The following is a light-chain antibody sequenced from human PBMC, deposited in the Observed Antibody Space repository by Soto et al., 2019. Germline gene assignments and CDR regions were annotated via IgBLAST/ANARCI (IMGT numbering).Light chain of an antibody. J-gene: IGKJ1*01. CDR2: LAS. CDR3: QQYGSSPPWT. Sequence: EIVLTQSPGTRSLSPGERATLSCRASQSVSSSYLAWYQQKPGQAPRLLIYLASSRATGIPDRFSGSGSGTDFTLTISRLEPEDFAVYYCQQYGSSPPWTFGQGTKVEIK. CDR1: QSVSSSY. V-gene: IGKV3-20*01.